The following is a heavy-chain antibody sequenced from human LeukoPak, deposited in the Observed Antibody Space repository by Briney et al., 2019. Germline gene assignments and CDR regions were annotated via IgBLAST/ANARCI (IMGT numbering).Heavy chain of an antibody. J-gene: IGHJ5*02. D-gene: IGHD6-13*01. CDR2: TKQDGSEK. CDR3: AKGPTAVAP. Sequence: GGSLRLSCAASGFTFSSFAMSWVRQAPGKGLEWVANTKQDGSEKYYVDSVKGRFTISRDNAKNLLYLQMNSLRAEDTAVYYCAKGPTAVAPWGQGTLVTVSS. CDR1: GFTFSSFA. V-gene: IGHV3-7*03.